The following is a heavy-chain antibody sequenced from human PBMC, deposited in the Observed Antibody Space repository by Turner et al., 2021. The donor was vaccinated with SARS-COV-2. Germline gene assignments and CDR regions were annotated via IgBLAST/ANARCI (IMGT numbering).Heavy chain of an antibody. CDR2: IYGDDDK. J-gene: IGHJ4*02. V-gene: IGHV2-5*02. CDR1: GFSLSTSGVG. CDR3: AHKVVAAIFDD. Sequence: QITLKESGPTLVNPTQTLTLTCTYSGFSLSTSGVGVPWIRQPPGKALEWLALIYGDDDKGYSPSLKSRITITKVISINQVVLTMTNMDPVDTATYYCAHKVVAAIFDDWGQGTLVTVSS. D-gene: IGHD2-15*01.